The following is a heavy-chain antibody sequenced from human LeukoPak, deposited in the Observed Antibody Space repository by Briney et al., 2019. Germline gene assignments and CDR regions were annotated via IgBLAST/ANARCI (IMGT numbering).Heavy chain of an antibody. Sequence: GASVKVSCKASGYTFTSYAMHWVRQAPGQRLEWMGWINAGNGNTKYSQGFQGRVTITRDTSASTAYMELSSLRSEDMAVYYCARGDYVQPNIQRYYYYYYMDVWGKGTTVTVSS. CDR1: GYTFTSYA. D-gene: IGHD4-17*01. CDR2: INAGNGNT. CDR3: ARGDYVQPNIQRYYYYYYMDV. J-gene: IGHJ6*03. V-gene: IGHV1-3*03.